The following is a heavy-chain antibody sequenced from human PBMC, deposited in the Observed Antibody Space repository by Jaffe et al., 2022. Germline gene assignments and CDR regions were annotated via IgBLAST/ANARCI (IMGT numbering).Heavy chain of an antibody. V-gene: IGHV4-61*02. J-gene: IGHJ3*02. CDR1: GGSISSGSYY. CDR2: IYTSGST. D-gene: IGHD3-10*01. Sequence: QVQLQESGPGLVKPSQTLSLTCTVSGGSISSGSYYWSWIRQPAGKGLEWIGRIYTSGSTNYNPSLKSRVTISVDTSKNQFSLKLSSVTAADTAVYYCARYPPYYYGSGSYLSDLDAFDIWGQGTMVTVSS. CDR3: ARYPPYYYGSGSYLSDLDAFDI.